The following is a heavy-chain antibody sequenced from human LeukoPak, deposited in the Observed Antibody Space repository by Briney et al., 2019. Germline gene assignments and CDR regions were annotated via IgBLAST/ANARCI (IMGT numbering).Heavy chain of an antibody. D-gene: IGHD3-10*01. CDR1: GFTFSSYS. CDR2: ISSGSSYI. V-gene: IGHV3-21*01. Sequence: GGSLRLSCAASGFTFSSYSMNWVRQAPGKGLEWVSSISSGSSYIYYADSVKGRFTISRDNAKNSLYLQMNSLRAEDTAVYYCAREGVFGEVRARYYYYMDVWGKGTTVTVSS. J-gene: IGHJ6*03. CDR3: AREGVFGEVRARYYYYMDV.